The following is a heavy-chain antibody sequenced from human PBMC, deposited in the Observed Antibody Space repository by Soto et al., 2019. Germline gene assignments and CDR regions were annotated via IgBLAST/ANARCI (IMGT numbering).Heavy chain of an antibody. V-gene: IGHV4-34*01. CDR3: ARVSRQVTIFGVVISRYYYYGMDV. CDR1: GGSFSGYY. D-gene: IGHD3-3*01. Sequence: PSETLSLTCAVYGGSFSGYYWSWIRQPPGKGLEWIGEINHSGSTNYNPSLKSRVTISVDTSKNQFSLKLSSVTAADTAVYYCARVSRQVTIFGVVISRYYYYGMDVWGQGTTVTVSS. CDR2: INHSGST. J-gene: IGHJ6*02.